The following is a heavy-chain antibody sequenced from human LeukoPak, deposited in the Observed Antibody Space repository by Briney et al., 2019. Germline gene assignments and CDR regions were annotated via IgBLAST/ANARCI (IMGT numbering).Heavy chain of an antibody. CDR3: ASLREGGVAHWFDP. D-gene: IGHD2-15*01. J-gene: IGHJ5*02. Sequence: SETLSLTCIVSGGFINSRSHYWGWIRQPPGKGLEWIGNIYYSGSTYYNPSLKSRVTISIDTSKNQFSLKLSSVTATDTAVYYCASLREGGVAHWFDPWGQGTLVTVSS. CDR2: IYYSGST. CDR1: GGFINSRSHY. V-gene: IGHV4-39*01.